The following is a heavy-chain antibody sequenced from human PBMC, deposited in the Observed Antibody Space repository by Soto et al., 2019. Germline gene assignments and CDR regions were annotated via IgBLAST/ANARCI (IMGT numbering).Heavy chain of an antibody. J-gene: IGHJ6*02. CDR1: GFTVSSNY. Sequence: EVQLVESGGGLIQPGGSLRLSCAASGFTVSSNYMSWVRQAPGKGLEWVSVIYSGGSTYYADSVKGRFTISRDNSKNTLYLQMNSLRAEDTAVYYCARDQWLGAQYGMDVWGQGTTVTVSS. CDR2: IYSGGST. CDR3: ARDQWLGAQYGMDV. D-gene: IGHD3-10*01. V-gene: IGHV3-53*01.